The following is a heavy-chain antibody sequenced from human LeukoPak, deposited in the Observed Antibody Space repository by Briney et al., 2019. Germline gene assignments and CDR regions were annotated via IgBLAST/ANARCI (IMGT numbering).Heavy chain of an antibody. J-gene: IGHJ4*02. CDR2: ISGSGANT. CDR1: GFTLSTYS. D-gene: IGHD6-13*01. CDR3: AKYPASGGYFDY. V-gene: IGHV3-23*01. Sequence: GRSLRLSCAASGFTLSTYSMRWVRLDAGEGLVWDSGISGSGANTYYADSVKGRITISRDNSKNTLYLQMNSLRAEDTAVFYCAKYPASGGYFDYWGQGTLVTVSS.